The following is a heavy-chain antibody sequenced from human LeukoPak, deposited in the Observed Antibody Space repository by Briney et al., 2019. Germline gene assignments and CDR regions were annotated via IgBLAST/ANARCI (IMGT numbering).Heavy chain of an antibody. D-gene: IGHD1-26*01. J-gene: IGHJ6*01. CDR2: ISGSGDNT. Sequence: GGSLRLSCAASGFTFSGFAMSWVRRPPGKGLEWVSGISGSGDNTLYADSVKGRFTISRDNSKNTLYLEMNSLRAEDTAIYYCAKMKGHPLPKYYMDVWGQGTTVTVSS. CDR3: AKMKGHPLPKYYMDV. CDR1: GFTFSGFA. V-gene: IGHV3-23*01.